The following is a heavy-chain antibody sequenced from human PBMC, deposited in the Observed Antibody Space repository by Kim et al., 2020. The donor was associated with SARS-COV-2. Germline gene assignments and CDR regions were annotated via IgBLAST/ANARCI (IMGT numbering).Heavy chain of an antibody. D-gene: IGHD3-3*01. CDR3: ARQSNRITIFGVVIIPGVMDV. Sequence: SETLSLTCTVSGGSISSYYWSWIRQPPGKGLEWIGYIYYSGSTNYNPSLKSRVTISVDTSKNQFSLKLSSVTAADTAVYYCARQSNRITIFGVVIIPGVMDVWGQGNTVTVSS. CDR2: IYYSGST. V-gene: IGHV4-59*08. CDR1: GGSISSYY. J-gene: IGHJ6*02.